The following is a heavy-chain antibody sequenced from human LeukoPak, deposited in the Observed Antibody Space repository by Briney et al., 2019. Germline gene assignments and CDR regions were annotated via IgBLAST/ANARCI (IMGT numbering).Heavy chain of an antibody. J-gene: IGHJ4*02. CDR3: ERELPFDY. CDR1: GFTFSSYW. V-gene: IGHV3-74*01. Sequence: GGSLRLSCAVSGFTFSSYWMHWVRQAPGKGLVWVSRIKSDGSRTDYADSVKGRFTISRDNAKNTLYLQMNSLRVEDTAVYYCERELPFDYWAQEPLVTVSS. CDR2: IKSDGSRT.